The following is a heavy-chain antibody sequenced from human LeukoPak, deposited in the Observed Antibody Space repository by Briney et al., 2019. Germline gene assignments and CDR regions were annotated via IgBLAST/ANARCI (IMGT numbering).Heavy chain of an antibody. CDR1: CGSIISGDYY. D-gene: IGHD3-22*01. CDR2: MYYSGST. Sequence: SQTLSLTCTVTCGSIISGDYYWSWIRQPPWNGLEWIGYMYYSGSTYYNPSLKSRVTISVDTSKNQFSLKLSSVTAADTAVYYCATMAYYYDSSGSYAFDIWGQGTMVTVSS. CDR3: ATMAYYYDSSGSYAFDI. V-gene: IGHV4-30-4*01. J-gene: IGHJ3*02.